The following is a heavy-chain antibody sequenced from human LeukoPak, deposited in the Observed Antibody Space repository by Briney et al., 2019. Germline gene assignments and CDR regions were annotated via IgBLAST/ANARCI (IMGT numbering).Heavy chain of an antibody. CDR2: IYPGDSDT. CDR3: ATTTSTTVLTGA. D-gene: IGHD4-23*01. Sequence: GSSLNISCNGYGYXFTPYWIGWVRQMPGKGLEWMGTIYPGDSDTRYSPSFQGQATISADKSISTAYLQWSSLKASDTAMYYRATTTSTTVLTGAWGQGTLVTVPS. J-gene: IGHJ5*02. CDR1: GYXFTPYW. V-gene: IGHV5-51*01.